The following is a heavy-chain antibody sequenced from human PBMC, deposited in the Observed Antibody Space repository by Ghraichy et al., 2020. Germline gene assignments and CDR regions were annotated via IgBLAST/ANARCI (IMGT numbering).Heavy chain of an antibody. Sequence: SETLSLTCAVYGGSFSGYYWSWIRQPPGKGLEWIGEINHSGSTNYNPSLKSRVTISVDTSKNQFSLKLSSVTAADTAVYYCARRYCSGGSCYRFVDYWGQGTLVTVSS. D-gene: IGHD2-15*01. CDR3: ARRYCSGGSCYRFVDY. CDR2: INHSGST. J-gene: IGHJ4*02. CDR1: GGSFSGYY. V-gene: IGHV4-34*01.